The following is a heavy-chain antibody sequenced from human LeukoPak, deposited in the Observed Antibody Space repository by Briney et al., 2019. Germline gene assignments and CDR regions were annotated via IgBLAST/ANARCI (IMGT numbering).Heavy chain of an antibody. CDR1: GYTLTSQV. J-gene: IGHJ4*02. D-gene: IGHD3-3*01. V-gene: IGHV7-4-1*02. CDR3: ARSWGYDFWSGYRRADYFDY. Sequence: GASVKVSCKASGYTLTSQVMNGVRQAPGQGLEWMGWINTNTGNPTYAQGFTGRFVFSLDTSVSTAYLQISSLKAEDTAVYYCARSWGYDFWSGYRRADYFDYWGQGTLVTVSS. CDR2: INTNTGNP.